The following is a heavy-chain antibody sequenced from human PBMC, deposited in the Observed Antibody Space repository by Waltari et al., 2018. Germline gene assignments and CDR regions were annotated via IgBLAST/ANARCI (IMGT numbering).Heavy chain of an antibody. CDR2: ITASGNTT. Sequence: EVQQVESGGGVVQPGGSLRLSCAASGFTFSSYAMRWVRQAPGKGLEWVSSITASGNTTYYAASVKGRFTISRDNSKNTLYLQMNSLRAEDTALYYCAKDQVGSVTTFYYWGQGTLVSVSS. CDR3: AKDQVGSVTTFYY. J-gene: IGHJ4*02. CDR1: GFTFSSYA. D-gene: IGHD4-17*01. V-gene: IGHV3-23*04.